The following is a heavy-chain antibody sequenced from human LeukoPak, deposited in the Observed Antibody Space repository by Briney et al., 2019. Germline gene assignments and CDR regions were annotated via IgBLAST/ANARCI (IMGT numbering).Heavy chain of an antibody. D-gene: IGHD3-22*01. CDR2: IYHSGST. V-gene: IGHV4-30-2*01. CDR3: ARAPPAGGLDAFDI. J-gene: IGHJ3*02. Sequence: SQTLSLTCAVSGGSISSGGYSWSWIRQPPGKGLEWIGYIYHSGSTYYNPSLKSRVTISVDRSKNQFSLKLSSVTAADTAVYYCARAPPAGGLDAFDIWGQGTMVTVCS. CDR1: GGSISSGGYS.